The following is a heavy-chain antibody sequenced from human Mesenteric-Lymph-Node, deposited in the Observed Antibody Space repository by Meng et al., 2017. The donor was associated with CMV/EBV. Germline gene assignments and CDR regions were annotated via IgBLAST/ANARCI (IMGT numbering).Heavy chain of an antibody. CDR3: ARLGYIYGSSNFYAMDV. Sequence: GESLKISCAASGFTFNSYEMNWVRQAPGKGLEWVSYIGGNGNAIYYADSVKGRFTISRDNAKNSLYLQMNSLRLEDTAVYYCARLGYIYGSSNFYAMDVWGQGTTVTVSS. CDR2: IGGNGNAI. V-gene: IGHV3-48*03. CDR1: GFTFNSYE. D-gene: IGHD5-18*01. J-gene: IGHJ6*02.